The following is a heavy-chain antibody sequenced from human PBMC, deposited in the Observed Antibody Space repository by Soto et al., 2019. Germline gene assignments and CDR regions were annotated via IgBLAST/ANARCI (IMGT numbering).Heavy chain of an antibody. D-gene: IGHD3-16*02. J-gene: IGHJ5*02. CDR2: IKQDESDK. CDR3: AAYCYTMTCTHFHGYS. CDR1: GFRFRDYW. V-gene: IGHV3-7*03. Sequence: GGSLRLSCAVSGFRFRDYWMSWVRQAPGKGLEWVANIKQDESDKYYVDSVKGRFTISRDNARNALYLQMNSLRVEDTAVYYCAAYCYTMTCTHFHGYSWGQGTQVTVSS.